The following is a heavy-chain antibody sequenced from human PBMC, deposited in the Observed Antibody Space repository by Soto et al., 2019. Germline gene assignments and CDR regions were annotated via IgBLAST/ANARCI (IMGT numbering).Heavy chain of an antibody. D-gene: IGHD2-15*01. V-gene: IGHV4-31*03. CDR1: GGSISSGGYY. J-gene: IGHJ5*02. CDR2: IYYSGST. Sequence: SETLSLTCTVSGGSISSGGYYWSWIRQHPGKGLEWIGYIYYSGSTYYNPSLKSRVTISVDTSKNQFSLKLSSVTAADTAVYYCARVVGYCRAGTSCWFDPWGQGTLVTVSS. CDR3: ARVVGYCRAGTSCWFDP.